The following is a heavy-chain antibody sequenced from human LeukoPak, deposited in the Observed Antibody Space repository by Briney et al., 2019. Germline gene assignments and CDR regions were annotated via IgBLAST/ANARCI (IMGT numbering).Heavy chain of an antibody. CDR3: ARVVDTAMVSGWYFDL. Sequence: PSETLSLTCTVSGGSISSSSYYWGWIRQPPGKGLEWIGSIYHSGSTYYNPSLKSRVTISVDRSKNQFSLKLSSVTAADTAVYYCARVVDTAMVSGWYFDLWGRGTLVTVSS. CDR2: IYHSGST. V-gene: IGHV4-39*07. J-gene: IGHJ2*01. D-gene: IGHD5-18*01. CDR1: GGSISSSSYY.